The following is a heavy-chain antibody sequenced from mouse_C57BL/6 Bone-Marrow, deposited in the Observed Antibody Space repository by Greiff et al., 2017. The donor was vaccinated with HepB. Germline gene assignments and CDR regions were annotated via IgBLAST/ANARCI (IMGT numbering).Heavy chain of an antibody. D-gene: IGHD4-1*01. CDR3: AKTNWDVGAMGY. Sequence: EVQLVESGGGLVKPGGSLKLSCAASGFTFSDYGMHWVRQAPEKGLEWVAYISSGSSTIYYADTVKGRVTISRDNAKNTLFLQMTSLRSEDTAMYYCAKTNWDVGAMGYWGQGTSVTVSS. CDR1: GFTFSDYG. V-gene: IGHV5-17*01. J-gene: IGHJ4*01. CDR2: ISSGSSTI.